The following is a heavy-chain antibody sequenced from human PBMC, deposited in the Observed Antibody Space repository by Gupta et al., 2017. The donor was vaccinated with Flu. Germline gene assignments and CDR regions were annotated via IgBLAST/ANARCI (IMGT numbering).Heavy chain of an antibody. Sequence: QAPGKGLEWVSSISSSGSYIYYADSVKGRFTISRDNAKNLLYLQMSSLRDEDSAVYYCAREGGLTAGGEEFDSGGQRTLVTVSS. D-gene: IGHD6-13*01. J-gene: IGHJ4*02. CDR3: AREGGLTAGGEEFDS. CDR2: ISSSGSYI. V-gene: IGHV3-21*01.